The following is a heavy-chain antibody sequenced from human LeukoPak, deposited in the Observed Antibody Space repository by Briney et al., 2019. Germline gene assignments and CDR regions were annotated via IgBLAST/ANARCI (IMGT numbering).Heavy chain of an antibody. D-gene: IGHD6-13*01. J-gene: IGHJ4*02. Sequence: ASVKVSCKSSGYTFTSYGISWVRQAPGQGLELMGLISAYNGNTNYAQKLQGRVNMTTDTSTSTAYMELRSLRSDDTAVYYCARDRPGAAAGDYWGQGTLVTVSS. CDR2: ISAYNGNT. CDR1: GYTFTSYG. CDR3: ARDRPGAAAGDY. V-gene: IGHV1-18*01.